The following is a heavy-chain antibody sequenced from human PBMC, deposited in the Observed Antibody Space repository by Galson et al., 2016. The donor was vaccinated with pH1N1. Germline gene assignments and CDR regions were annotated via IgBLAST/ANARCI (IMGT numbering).Heavy chain of an antibody. CDR1: GFTFSSFG. D-gene: IGHD3-3*01. CDR2: ISYDGSVE. CDR3: AKESGEDWSGSKRYSFDY. V-gene: IGHV3-30*18. J-gene: IGHJ4*02. Sequence: SCAASGFTFSSFGMHWVRQAPGKGLEWMAVISYDGSVEYYGDSVKGRFSISRDNSKNTLYLQMNSLRPEDTAVYYCAKESGEDWSGSKRYSFDYWGQGALVTVSS.